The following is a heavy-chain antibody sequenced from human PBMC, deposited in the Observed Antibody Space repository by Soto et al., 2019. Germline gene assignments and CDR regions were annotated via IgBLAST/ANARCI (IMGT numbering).Heavy chain of an antibody. J-gene: IGHJ4*01. CDR3: TTDSYSTIIIVRFDY. Sequence: PGGSLRLACAAAGVTFTNAWINWVRQAPGKGLEWVGRIKSKTDGGTTDYAEPVKGRFAISRDDSNNMVYLQMNSLKIEDTAVYYCTTDSYSTIIIVRFDYWGHGPLVTVSS. CDR2: IKSKTDGGTT. D-gene: IGHD3-22*01. CDR1: GVTFTNAW. V-gene: IGHV3-15*07.